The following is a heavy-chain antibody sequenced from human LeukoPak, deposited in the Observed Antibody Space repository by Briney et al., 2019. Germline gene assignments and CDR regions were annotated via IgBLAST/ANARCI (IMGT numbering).Heavy chain of an antibody. CDR3: GELKRYCSGGSCFGGPMDV. D-gene: IGHD2-15*01. V-gene: IGHV4-4*07. J-gene: IGHJ6*03. CDR1: GGSITGYY. Sequence: PSETLSLTCTVSGGSITGYYWTWIRQPAGKGLESIGRISDSGRDYYNPSLESRVPISLNPSNNCFSLTVTSLTAADPAVYYFGELKRYCSGGSCFGGPMDVWGKGTTVTVSS. CDR2: ISDSGRD.